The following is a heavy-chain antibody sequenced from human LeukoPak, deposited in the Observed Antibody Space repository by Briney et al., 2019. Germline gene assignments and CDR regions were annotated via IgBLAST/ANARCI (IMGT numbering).Heavy chain of an antibody. V-gene: IGHV5-51*01. CDR1: GYSFTSYW. Sequence: PGESLKISCKGSGYSFTSYWIGWVRQMPGKGLEWMGIIYPGDSDTRYSPSFQGQVTISADKSISTAYLQWSSLKASDTAMYYCARQAGPYYYGSGSSNFDYWGQGTLVTVSS. D-gene: IGHD3-10*01. CDR3: ARQAGPYYYGSGSSNFDY. CDR2: IYPGDSDT. J-gene: IGHJ4*02.